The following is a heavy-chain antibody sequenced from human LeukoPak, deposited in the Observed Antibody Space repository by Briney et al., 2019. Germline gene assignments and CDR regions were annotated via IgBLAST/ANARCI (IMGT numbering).Heavy chain of an antibody. D-gene: IGHD6-19*01. CDR1: GSTFSSYS. V-gene: IGHV3-21*01. CDR3: AREPIAVAGTGAYYFDY. J-gene: IGHJ4*02. CDR2: ISSSSSYI. Sequence: GGSLRLSCAASGSTFSSYSMNWVRQAPGKGLEWVSSISSSSSYIYYADSVKGRFTISRDNAKHSLYLQMNSLRAEDTAVYYCAREPIAVAGTGAYYFDYWGQGTLVTVSS.